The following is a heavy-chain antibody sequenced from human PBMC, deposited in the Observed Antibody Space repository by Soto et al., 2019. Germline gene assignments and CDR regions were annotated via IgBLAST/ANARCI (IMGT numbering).Heavy chain of an antibody. CDR3: ARMRSIAARPGYYYGMDV. J-gene: IGHJ6*02. CDR2: IFSNDEK. Sequence: QVTLKESGPVLVKPTETLTLTCTVSGFSLSNARMGVSWIRQPPGKALEWLAHIFSNDEKSYSTSLKSRLTISKDTSKSQVVLTMTNMDPVDTATYYCARMRSIAARPGYYYGMDVWGQGTTVTVSS. CDR1: GFSLSNARMG. V-gene: IGHV2-26*01. D-gene: IGHD6-6*01.